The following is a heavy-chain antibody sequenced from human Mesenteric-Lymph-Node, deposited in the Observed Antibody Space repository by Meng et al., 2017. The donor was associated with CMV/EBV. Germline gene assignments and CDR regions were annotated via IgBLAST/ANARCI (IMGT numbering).Heavy chain of an antibody. CDR3: ARGRGSSWFGNDAFDI. D-gene: IGHD3-10*01. CDR1: GFTFSSYW. Sequence: GESLKISCAASGFTFSSYWMSWVRQAPGKGLEWVANIKQDGSEKYYVDSVKGRFTISRDNAKNSLHLQMNSLRAEDTAVYYCARGRGSSWFGNDAFDIWGQGTMVTVSS. J-gene: IGHJ3*02. CDR2: IKQDGSEK. V-gene: IGHV3-7*01.